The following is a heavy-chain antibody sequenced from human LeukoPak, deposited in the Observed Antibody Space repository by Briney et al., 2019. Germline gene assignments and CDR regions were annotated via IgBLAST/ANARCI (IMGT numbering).Heavy chain of an antibody. V-gene: IGHV4-59*01. CDR1: GGSFSGCY. CDR2: IYYSGST. Sequence: SETLSLTCAVYGGSFSGCYWSWIRRPPGKGQEWIGYIYYSGSTNYNPSLKSRVTISVDTSKNQFSLKLSSVTAADTAVYCCARNSPDYDFWSGYYTHYYYYYYMDVWGKGTTVTVSS. D-gene: IGHD3-3*01. J-gene: IGHJ6*03. CDR3: ARNSPDYDFWSGYYTHYYYYYYMDV.